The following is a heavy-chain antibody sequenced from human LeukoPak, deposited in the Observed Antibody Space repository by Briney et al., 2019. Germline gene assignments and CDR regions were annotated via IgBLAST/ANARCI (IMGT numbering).Heavy chain of an antibody. CDR1: GFTFSSYG. Sequence: GRSLRLSCAASGFTFSSYGMHWVRQAPGKGLEWVAFIRYDGSNKYYADSVKGRFTISRDNSKNALYLQMNSLRAEDTAVYYCARDLSYDYVWGSSYYYYYYGMDVWGQGTTVTVSS. CDR2: IRYDGSNK. V-gene: IGHV3-33*08. D-gene: IGHD3-16*01. CDR3: ARDLSYDYVWGSSYYYYYYGMDV. J-gene: IGHJ6*02.